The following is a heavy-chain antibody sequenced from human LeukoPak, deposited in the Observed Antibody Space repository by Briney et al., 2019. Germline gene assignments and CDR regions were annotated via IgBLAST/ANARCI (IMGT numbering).Heavy chain of an antibody. CDR2: IYYSGST. Sequence: SETLSLTCTVSGGSISSSSYYWGWIRQPPGKGLEWIGSIYYSGSTYYNPSLKSRVTISVDTSKNQFSLKLSSVTAADTAVYYCARYCDVARCLPFDYWGQGSPVTVSS. CDR3: ARYCDVARCLPFDY. J-gene: IGHJ4*02. V-gene: IGHV4-39*01. CDR1: GGSISSSSYY. D-gene: IGHD3-16*01.